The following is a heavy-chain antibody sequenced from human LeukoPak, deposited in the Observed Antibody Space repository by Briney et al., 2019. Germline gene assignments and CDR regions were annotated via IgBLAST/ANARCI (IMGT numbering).Heavy chain of an antibody. CDR3: ARGSTTVTPRNFDY. D-gene: IGHD4-11*01. Sequence: PGGSLRLSCAASAFTFSSYWMSWVRQAPGKGLEWVANIKQDGSEKYYVDSVKGRFTISRNNAKNSLYLQMNSLRAEDTAVYYCARGSTTVTPRNFDYWGQGTQVTVSS. V-gene: IGHV3-7*05. CDR1: AFTFSSYW. CDR2: IKQDGSEK. J-gene: IGHJ4*02.